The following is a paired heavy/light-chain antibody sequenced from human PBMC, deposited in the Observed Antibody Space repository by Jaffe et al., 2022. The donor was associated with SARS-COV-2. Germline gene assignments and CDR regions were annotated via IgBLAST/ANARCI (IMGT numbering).Light chain of an antibody. CDR3: QQYNTYST. CDR1: QSISSS. Sequence: DIQMTQSPSTLSASVGDRVTITCRASQSISSSLAWYQQKPGKAPKLLIYKASSLESGVPSRFSGSGSGTEFTLTISSLQPDDFATYYCQQYNTYSTFGQGTKVEIK. V-gene: IGKV1-5*03. CDR2: KAS. J-gene: IGKJ1*01.
Heavy chain of an antibody. V-gene: IGHV4-38-2*02. J-gene: IGHJ4*02. Sequence: QVHLQESGPGLVKPSETLSLTCTVSDYSITRGYYWGWIRQSPGKGLEWIGSIFHSGTTYYNPSLKSRVTISVDTSKNQFSLKLSSVTAADTAVYYCARDPRVVGVYFDYWGQGTLVTVSS. CDR2: IFHSGTT. CDR1: DYSITRGYY. CDR3: ARDPRVVGVYFDY. D-gene: IGHD2-2*01.